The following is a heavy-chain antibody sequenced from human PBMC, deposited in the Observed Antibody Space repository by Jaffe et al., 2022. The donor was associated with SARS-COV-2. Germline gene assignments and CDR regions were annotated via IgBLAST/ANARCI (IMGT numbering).Heavy chain of an antibody. CDR3: ARVTGYSGYDPNYYYYYMDV. Sequence: QVQLVESGGGLVKPGGSLRLSCAASGFTFSDYYMSWIRQAPGKGLEWVSYISSSGSTIYYADSVKGRFTISRDNAKNSLYLQMNSLRAEDTAVYYCARVTGYSGYDPNYYYYYMDVWGKGTTVTVSS. CDR2: ISSSGSTI. CDR1: GFTFSDYY. V-gene: IGHV3-11*01. D-gene: IGHD5-12*01. J-gene: IGHJ6*03.